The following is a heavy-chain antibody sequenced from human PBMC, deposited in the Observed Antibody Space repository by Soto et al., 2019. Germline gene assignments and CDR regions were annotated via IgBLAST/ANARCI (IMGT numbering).Heavy chain of an antibody. CDR2: IYPGDSDT. J-gene: IGHJ2*01. CDR1: GYNFGSYW. Sequence: EERLVQSGADMKKPGESLTISCQTSGYNFGSYWIAWVRQMPGKGPELMGIIYPGDSDTRYSPSLEGHVTMSVDKSINTAYLQWNSLKASDTALYYSARQTGVITIRNYWFFDLWGRGTPVTVS. V-gene: IGHV5-51*01. D-gene: IGHD3-10*01. CDR3: ARQTGVITIRNYWFFDL.